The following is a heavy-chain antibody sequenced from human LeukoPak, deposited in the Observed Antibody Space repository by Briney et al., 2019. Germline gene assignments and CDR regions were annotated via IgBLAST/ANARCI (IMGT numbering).Heavy chain of an antibody. CDR3: ARDGGASYYYYYLDV. D-gene: IGHD3-16*01. CDR2: IYHSGST. Sequence: SETLSLTCTVSGYSISNGYYWGWIRQPPGKGLEWIGTIYHSGSTYYNPSLKSRVTISVDTSKNQFSLKLSSVTAADTAVYYCARDGGASYYYYYLDVWGKGTTVTVSS. J-gene: IGHJ6*03. CDR1: GYSISNGYY. V-gene: IGHV4-38-2*02.